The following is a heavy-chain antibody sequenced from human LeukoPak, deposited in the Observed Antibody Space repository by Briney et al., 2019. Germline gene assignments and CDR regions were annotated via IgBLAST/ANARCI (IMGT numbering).Heavy chain of an antibody. CDR3: AMSSGWYLHFDY. J-gene: IGHJ4*02. CDR2: IYYSGSN. V-gene: IGHV4-59*01. CDR1: GGSISSYY. Sequence: SETLSLTCTVSGGSISSYYWSWIRQPPGKGLEWIGYIYYSGSNNYNPSLKSRVTISVDTSKNQFSLKLSSVTAADTAVYYCAMSSGWYLHFDYWGQGTLVTVSS. D-gene: IGHD6-19*01.